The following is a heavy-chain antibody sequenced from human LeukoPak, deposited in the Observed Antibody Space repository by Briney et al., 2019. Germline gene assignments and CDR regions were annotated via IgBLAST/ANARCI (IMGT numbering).Heavy chain of an antibody. CDR3: ARDYDCTNGVCFIFPPYYYNYMDV. CDR1: GYTFTSYG. Sequence: ASVKVSCKASGYTFTSYGISWVRQAPGQGLEWMGWISAYNGNTNYAQKLQGRVTMTTDTSTSTAYMELRSLRSDDTAVYYCARDYDCTNGVCFIFPPYYYNYMDVWGKGTTVTVSS. D-gene: IGHD2-8*01. J-gene: IGHJ6*03. CDR2: ISAYNGNT. V-gene: IGHV1-18*01.